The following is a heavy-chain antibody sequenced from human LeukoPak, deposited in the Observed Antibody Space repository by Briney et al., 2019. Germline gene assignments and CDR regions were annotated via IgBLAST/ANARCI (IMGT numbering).Heavy chain of an antibody. CDR2: IWYDGSNK. Sequence: GGSLRLSCAASGFTFSTYGIHWVRQAPGKGLEWVAVIWYDGSNKYYADSVKGRFTISRDNSKNTLYLQMNSLRAEDTAVYYCARDRDHYFDYWGQGTLVTVSS. CDR1: GFTFSTYG. D-gene: IGHD3-10*01. V-gene: IGHV3-33*01. J-gene: IGHJ4*02. CDR3: ARDRDHYFDY.